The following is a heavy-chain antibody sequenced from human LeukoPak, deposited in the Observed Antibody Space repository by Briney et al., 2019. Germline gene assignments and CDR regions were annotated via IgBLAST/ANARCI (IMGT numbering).Heavy chain of an antibody. CDR1: GYTFTSYG. CDR2: ISAYNGNT. D-gene: IGHD5-12*01. V-gene: IGHV1-18*01. J-gene: IGHJ4*02. Sequence: ASVKVSCKASGYTFTSYGISWVRQAPGQGLEWMGRISAYNGNTNYAQKLQGRVTMTTDTSTSTAYMELRSLRSDDTAVYYCARIKPNIVAKWEPGDYWGQGTLVTISS. CDR3: ARIKPNIVAKWEPGDY.